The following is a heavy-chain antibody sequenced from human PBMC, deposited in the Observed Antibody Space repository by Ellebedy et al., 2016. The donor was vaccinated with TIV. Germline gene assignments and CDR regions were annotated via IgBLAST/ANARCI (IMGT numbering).Heavy chain of an antibody. Sequence: ASVKVSCKASGYTFTGYYMHWVRQAPGQGLEWMGWINPNSGGTNYAQKFQGRVTMTRDTSISTAYMELSRLRSEDTAVYYCARCDRDYYGSGSYYNGEFDYWGQGTLVTVSS. V-gene: IGHV1-2*02. CDR3: ARCDRDYYGSGSYYNGEFDY. CDR1: GYTFTGYY. D-gene: IGHD3-10*01. CDR2: INPNSGGT. J-gene: IGHJ4*02.